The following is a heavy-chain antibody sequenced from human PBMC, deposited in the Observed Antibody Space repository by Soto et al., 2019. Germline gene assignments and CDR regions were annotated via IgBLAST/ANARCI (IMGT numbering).Heavy chain of an antibody. J-gene: IGHJ6*02. CDR2: IKQDGSEK. V-gene: IGHV3-7*01. CDR1: GFTFSTFG. D-gene: IGHD1-26*01. Sequence: EVQLVESGGGLVQPGGPLRLSWPPSGFTFSTFGMSGSPRAPGKGREGLANIKQDGSEKYYVDSVKGRFTISRDNAKNSLYLQMNSLRAEDTAVYYCARDPSIVGADGEEYYYYYGMDVWGQGTTVTVSS. CDR3: ARDPSIVGADGEEYYYYYGMDV.